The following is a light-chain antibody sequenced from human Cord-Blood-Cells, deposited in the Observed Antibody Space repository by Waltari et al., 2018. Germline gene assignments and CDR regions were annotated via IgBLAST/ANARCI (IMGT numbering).Light chain of an antibody. CDR2: EGS. CDR3: CSYAGSSSWV. J-gene: IGLJ3*02. Sequence: PPSSFSWSPGQSITISCTGTSSDVGSYNLVSWYQQHPGKAPKLMIYEGSKRPSGVSNRFSGSKSGNTASLTISGLQAEDEADYYCCSYAGSSSWVFGGGTKLTVL. CDR1: SSDVGSYNL. V-gene: IGLV2-23*01.